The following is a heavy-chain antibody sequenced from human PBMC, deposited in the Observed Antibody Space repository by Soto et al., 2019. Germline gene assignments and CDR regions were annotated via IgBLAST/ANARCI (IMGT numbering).Heavy chain of an antibody. CDR2: INPNSGGT. Sequence: ASVKVSFKASGYTFTGYYMHWVRQAPGQGLEWMGWINPNSGGTNYAQKFQGWVTMTRDTSISTAYMELSRLRSDDTAVYYCARAPYSSSWRNWFDPWGQGTLVTVSS. V-gene: IGHV1-2*04. J-gene: IGHJ5*02. CDR3: ARAPYSSSWRNWFDP. D-gene: IGHD6-13*01. CDR1: GYTFTGYY.